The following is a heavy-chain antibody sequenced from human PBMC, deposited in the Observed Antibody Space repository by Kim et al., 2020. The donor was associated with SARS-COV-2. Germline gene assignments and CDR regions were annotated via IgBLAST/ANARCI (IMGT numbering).Heavy chain of an antibody. J-gene: IGHJ3*02. Sequence: GGSLRLSCAASRFTISNYWMHWVRQAPGKGLVWVSRINSDGSTTNYADSVRGRFTISRDNAKNTLYLQMSDLRAEDTAVYYCARPHLTMTVAGGFGAFD. CDR3: ARPHLTMTVAGGFGAFD. D-gene: IGHD3-22*01. CDR1: RFTISNYW. CDR2: INSDGSTT. V-gene: IGHV3-74*01.